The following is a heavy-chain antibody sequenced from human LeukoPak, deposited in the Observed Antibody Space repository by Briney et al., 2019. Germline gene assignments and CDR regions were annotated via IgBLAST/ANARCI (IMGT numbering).Heavy chain of an antibody. J-gene: IGHJ4*02. CDR3: AKGYYDYVWGSYYFDY. V-gene: IGHV3-23*01. CDR2: ISGSGGST. CDR1: GFTFSSYA. D-gene: IGHD3-16*01. Sequence: GGSLRLSCAASGFTFSSYAMSWVRQAPGKGLEWVSAISGSGGSTYYADSVKGRFTIPRDNSRDTLYLQMSSLRAEDTAVYYCAKGYYDYVWGSYYFDYWGQGTLVTVSS.